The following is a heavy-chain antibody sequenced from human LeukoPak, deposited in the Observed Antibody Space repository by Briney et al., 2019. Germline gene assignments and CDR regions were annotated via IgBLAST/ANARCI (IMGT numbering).Heavy chain of an antibody. D-gene: IGHD1-26*01. CDR3: ARGGIVGATFFAFDI. V-gene: IGHV1-46*03. CDR2: INPSGGST. CDR1: GYTFTSYY. J-gene: IGHJ3*02. Sequence: ASVKVSCKASGYTFTSYYMHRVRQAPGQGLEWMGIINPSGGSTSYAQKFQGRVTMTRDTSTSTVYMELSSLRSEDTAVYYCARGGIVGATFFAFDIWGQGTMVTVSS.